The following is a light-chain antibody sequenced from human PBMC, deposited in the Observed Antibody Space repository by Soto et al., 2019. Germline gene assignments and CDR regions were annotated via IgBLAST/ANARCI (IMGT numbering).Light chain of an antibody. Sequence: SYELTQTPSVSVAPGQTARLTCGGNNIGIISVHWYQQKAGQAPVLVVYDDTDRPSGIPERFSGSKSGNTATLTISRVEAGDEADYHCQVWDSGSDHVVFGGGTKLTVL. CDR1: NIGIIS. J-gene: IGLJ2*01. CDR3: QVWDSGSDHVV. V-gene: IGLV3-21*02. CDR2: DDT.